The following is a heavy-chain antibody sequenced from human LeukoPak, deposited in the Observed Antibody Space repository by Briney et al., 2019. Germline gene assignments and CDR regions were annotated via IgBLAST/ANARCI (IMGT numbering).Heavy chain of an antibody. CDR3: ARDPNGDYIGAFDFQR. CDR2: IRGSGTST. J-gene: IGHJ1*01. CDR1: GFTFSNYA. V-gene: IGHV3-23*01. Sequence: GGSLRISCAASGFTFSNYAMMWVRQTQGKRLEWVSAIRGSGTSTFYADSVKGRFTIFRDNFENTVYLQMNNLRADDSAVYYCARDPNGDYIGAFDFQRWGLGTQVTVSS. D-gene: IGHD4-17*01.